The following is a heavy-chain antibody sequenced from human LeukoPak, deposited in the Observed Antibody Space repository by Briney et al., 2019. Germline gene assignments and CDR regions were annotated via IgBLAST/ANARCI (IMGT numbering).Heavy chain of an antibody. V-gene: IGHV1-3*01. J-gene: IGHJ4*02. D-gene: IGHD3-16*01. CDR1: GYTFTSYA. CDR3: AREGYSMITFGGAYDY. Sequence: ASVKVSCKASGYTFTSYAMHWVRQAPGQRLEWMGWINAGNGNTKYSQKFQGRVTITRDTSASTAYMELSSLRSEDTAVSYCAREGYSMITFGGAYDYWGQGTLVTVSS. CDR2: INAGNGNT.